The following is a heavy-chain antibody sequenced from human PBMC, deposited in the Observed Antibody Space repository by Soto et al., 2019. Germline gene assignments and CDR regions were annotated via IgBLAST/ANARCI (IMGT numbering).Heavy chain of an antibody. J-gene: IGHJ4*02. D-gene: IGHD5-18*01. CDR3: ARASNKRGYSYGPDF. Sequence: SATLSRTCTVSYGSIRSSPYYSGRMRLPQGKGLEWIASFFIGGNTYYNPSLKSRVTISVDTSKNQFSLKLSSVTAADTAVYYCARASNKRGYSYGPDFWGQGTLVTVS. CDR1: YGSIRSSPYY. CDR2: FFIGGNT. V-gene: IGHV4-39*01.